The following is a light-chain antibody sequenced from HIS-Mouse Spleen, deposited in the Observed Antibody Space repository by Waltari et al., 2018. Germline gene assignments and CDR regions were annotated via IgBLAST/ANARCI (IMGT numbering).Light chain of an antibody. Sequence: QSALTQPASVSGSPGKSIPISCTGTSSDVGGYNYVPWYQQHPGKAPKLMIYDVSNRPSGVSNRFSGSKSGNTASLTISGLQAEDEADYYCSSYTSSSFNVVFGGGTKLTVL. CDR2: DVS. V-gene: IGLV2-14*03. CDR3: SSYTSSSFNVV. CDR1: SSDVGGYNY. J-gene: IGLJ2*01.